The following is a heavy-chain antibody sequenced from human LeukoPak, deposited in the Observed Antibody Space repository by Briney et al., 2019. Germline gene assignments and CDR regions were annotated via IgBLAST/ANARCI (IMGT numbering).Heavy chain of an antibody. J-gene: IGHJ4*02. Sequence: PSGTLFLTCTVSGGSISSYYWSWIRQPPGKGLEWIGYIYYTGSTNYNPSLKSRVTISADTSKNQFSLKLGSVTAADTAVYYCARGPYYYDSSGYYYSYFDYWGQGTLVTVSS. V-gene: IGHV4-59*01. CDR1: GGSISSYY. D-gene: IGHD3-22*01. CDR2: IYYTGST. CDR3: ARGPYYYDSSGYYYSYFDY.